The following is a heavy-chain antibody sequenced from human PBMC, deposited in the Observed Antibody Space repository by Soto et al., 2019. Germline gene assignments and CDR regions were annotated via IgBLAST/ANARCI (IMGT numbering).Heavy chain of an antibody. Sequence: ASVKVSCKASGYTFTIYDINWVRQATGQGLEWMGWMNPNSGNTGYAQKFQGRVTMTRNTSISTAYMELSSLRSEDTAVYYCARGYYDILTGYYMIDYWGQGTLVTVSS. CDR2: MNPNSGNT. D-gene: IGHD3-9*01. CDR1: GYTFTIYD. V-gene: IGHV1-8*01. J-gene: IGHJ4*02. CDR3: ARGYYDILTGYYMIDY.